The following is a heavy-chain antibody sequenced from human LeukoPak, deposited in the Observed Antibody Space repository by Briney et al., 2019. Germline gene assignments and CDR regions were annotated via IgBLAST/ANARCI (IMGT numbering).Heavy chain of an antibody. CDR1: GFTFSSYE. V-gene: IGHV3-7*01. CDR2: IKEDGIEK. J-gene: IGHJ6*04. Sequence: GGSLRLSCAASGFTFSSYEMNWVRQVPGKGLEWVANIKEDGIEKYYLDSVKGRFTISRDNAKNSLNLVMNSLRVEDTAVYYCATVVPWSLIWGKGTTVTVSS. CDR3: ATVVPWSLI. D-gene: IGHD6-6*01.